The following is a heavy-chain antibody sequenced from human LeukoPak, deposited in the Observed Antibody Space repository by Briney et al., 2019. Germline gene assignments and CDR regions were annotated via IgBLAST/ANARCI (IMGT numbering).Heavy chain of an antibody. J-gene: IGHJ4*02. CDR3: ARVDWNPDY. Sequence: PSETLSLTCTVSGGSISSSSYYWGWIRQPPGKGLEWIGSIHHSGNTYYNSSLKSRVTISVDTSKNQFSLKVNSVTAADTAVYYCARVDWNPDYWGQGTLVAVSS. V-gene: IGHV4-39*07. CDR2: IHHSGNT. CDR1: GGSISSSSYY. D-gene: IGHD1-1*01.